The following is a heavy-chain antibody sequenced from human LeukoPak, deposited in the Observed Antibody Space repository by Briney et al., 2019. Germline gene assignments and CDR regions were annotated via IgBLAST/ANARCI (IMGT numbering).Heavy chain of an antibody. D-gene: IGHD5-18*01. CDR2: ISSSGSTI. CDR1: GFTFSSYE. CDR3: ARGDTAMAHLYYFDY. J-gene: IGHJ4*02. Sequence: GGSLRLSCAASGFTFSSYEMNWVRQAPGKGLEWVSYISSSGSTIYYADSVRGRFTISRDNAKNSLYLQMNSLRAEDTAVYYCARGDTAMAHLYYFDYWGQGTLVTVSS. V-gene: IGHV3-48*03.